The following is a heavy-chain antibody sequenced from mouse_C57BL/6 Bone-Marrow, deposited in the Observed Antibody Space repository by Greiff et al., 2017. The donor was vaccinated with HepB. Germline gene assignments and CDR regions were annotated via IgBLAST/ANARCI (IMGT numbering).Heavy chain of an antibody. CDR1: GFSLTSYA. J-gene: IGHJ2*01. CDR3: ASRSQRGQNYFDY. CDR2: IWTGGGT. D-gene: IGHD4-1*02. Sequence: QVQLKESGPGLVAPSQSLSITCTVSGFSLTSYAISWVRQPPGKCLEWLGVIWTGGGTNYNSALKSRLSISNDNSKSQVFLNMNSLQTDDTAMYYCASRSQRGQNYFDYWGPGTTLTVSS. V-gene: IGHV2-9-1*01.